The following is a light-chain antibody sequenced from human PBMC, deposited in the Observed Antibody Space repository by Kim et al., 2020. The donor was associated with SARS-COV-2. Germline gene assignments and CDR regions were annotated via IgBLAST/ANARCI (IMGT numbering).Light chain of an antibody. CDR3: QQYNNWPWT. V-gene: IGKV3-15*01. CDR2: GPS. CDR1: HSVSSK. J-gene: IGKJ1*01. Sequence: EIVMTQSPATLSVSPGERATLSCRASHSVSSKLAWYQQKPGQAPRLLIYGPSTRATGIPARFSGSGSGTEFTLTISSLQSEDFAVYYCQQYNNWPWTFGQGTKVDIK.